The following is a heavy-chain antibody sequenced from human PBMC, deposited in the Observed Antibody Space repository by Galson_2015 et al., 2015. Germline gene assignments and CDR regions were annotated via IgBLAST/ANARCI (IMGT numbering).Heavy chain of an antibody. V-gene: IGHV1-2*06. CDR1: GYTFTGYY. D-gene: IGHD3-3*01. J-gene: IGHJ5*02. Sequence: SVKVSCKASGYTFTGYYMHWVRQAPGQGLEWMGRINPNSGGTNYAQKFQGRVTMTRDTSISTAYMELSRLRSDDTAVYYCARDGLRFLEWLPGGQWFDPWGQGTLVTVSS. CDR2: INPNSGGT. CDR3: ARDGLRFLEWLPGGQWFDP.